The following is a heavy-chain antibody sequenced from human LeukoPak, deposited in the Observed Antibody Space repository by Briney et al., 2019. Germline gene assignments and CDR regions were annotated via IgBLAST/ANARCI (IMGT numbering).Heavy chain of an antibody. V-gene: IGHV1-2*02. Sequence: ASVKVSCKASGYTFTDFYMHWVRQAPGQGLEWMGWINPNSGGTDYAQNFQGRVTVTGDTSISTVYMDLSSLRSDDTAVYYCVRSRGSSGYPDHWGQGTLVTVSS. CDR3: VRSRGSSGYPDH. J-gene: IGHJ4*02. CDR1: GYTFTDFY. CDR2: INPNSGGT. D-gene: IGHD3-22*01.